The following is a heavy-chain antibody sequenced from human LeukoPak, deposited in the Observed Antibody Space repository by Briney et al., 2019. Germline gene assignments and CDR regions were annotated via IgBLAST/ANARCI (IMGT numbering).Heavy chain of an antibody. D-gene: IGHD1-1*01. CDR1: GFTFSSNG. CDR3: ARTGNPATGDY. CDR2: ISGSGGST. Sequence: GGTLRLSCAASGFTFSSNGMSWVRQAPGKGLEWVSAISGSGGSTYYADSVKGRFTISRDNSKNTLYLQMNSLRAEDTAVYYCARTGNPATGDYWGQGTLVTVSS. V-gene: IGHV3-23*01. J-gene: IGHJ4*02.